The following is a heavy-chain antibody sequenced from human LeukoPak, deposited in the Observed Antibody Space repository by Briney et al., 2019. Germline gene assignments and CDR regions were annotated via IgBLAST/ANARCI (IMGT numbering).Heavy chain of an antibody. Sequence: GGSLRLSCAASGFTFSNSWMYWVRQAPGGGLVWVSRINPDGSVTAYADSVKGRFTISRDNAKNTFYLQMNSLRAEDTAVYYCKTLVPAGWGQGTLVTVSS. CDR1: GFTFSNSW. CDR2: INPDGSVT. V-gene: IGHV3-74*01. CDR3: KTLVPAG. J-gene: IGHJ4*02. D-gene: IGHD2-2*01.